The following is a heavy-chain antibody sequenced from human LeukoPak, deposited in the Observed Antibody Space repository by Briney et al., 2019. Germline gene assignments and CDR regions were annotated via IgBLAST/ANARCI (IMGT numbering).Heavy chain of an antibody. V-gene: IGHV1-2*02. D-gene: IGHD1-1*01. CDR3: ARQKGTTAKEVNWFDP. CDR1: GYAFTGYY. Sequence: ASVKVSCKASGYAFTGYYMHWVRQAPGQGLEWMGWINPHSGDTNYAQNFQGRVTMTRDTSISTAYMELSRPTSDDTALYYCARQKGTTAKEVNWFDPWGQGALVTVSS. CDR2: INPHSGDT. J-gene: IGHJ5*02.